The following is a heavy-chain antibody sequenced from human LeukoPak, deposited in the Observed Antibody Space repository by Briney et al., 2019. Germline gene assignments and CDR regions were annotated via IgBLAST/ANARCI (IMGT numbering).Heavy chain of an antibody. CDR2: FDLVQGET. CDR3: AMGDPYQLLEE. CDR1: GYSLTELS. J-gene: IGHJ1*01. Sequence: ASVKVSCKVSGYSLTELSRYWLRQAPGKGLEWMGGFDLVQGETIYAQKFEGRLTMTEDTSTDTAYMDLTSLRSDDTAVYYCAMGDPYQLLEEWGKGTLFTVSS. D-gene: IGHD2-2*01. V-gene: IGHV1-24*01.